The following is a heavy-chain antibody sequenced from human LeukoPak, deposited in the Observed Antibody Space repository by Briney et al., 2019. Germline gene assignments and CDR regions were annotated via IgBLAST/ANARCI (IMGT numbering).Heavy chain of an antibody. J-gene: IGHJ5*02. D-gene: IGHD1-14*01. CDR2: INGDGSGR. CDR1: GFTFSDYW. CDR3: ARKWFDP. V-gene: IGHV3-74*01. Sequence: GGSLRLSCAASGFTFSDYWMHWVRQVPGKGLVWVSRINGDGSGRSYADSVKGRFTVSRDKAKNTLYLQMNSLRAEDTAVYYCARKWFDPWGQGTLVTVSS.